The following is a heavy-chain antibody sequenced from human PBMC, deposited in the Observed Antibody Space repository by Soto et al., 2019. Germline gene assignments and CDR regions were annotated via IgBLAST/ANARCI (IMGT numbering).Heavy chain of an antibody. J-gene: IGHJ4*02. V-gene: IGHV4-4*07. CDR3: ARGMTPPGAPAWYYFDS. D-gene: IGHD2-8*02. CDR1: GTSITGTSY. CDR2: FSLSGTT. Sequence: SETLSLTCTVSGTSITGTSYWSWIRQPAGKGLEWIGRFSLSGTTNYNPSLRSRVTMSADVSKNQFSLRLTSVTAADTALYYCARGMTPPGAPAWYYFDSWGQGXLVTVYS.